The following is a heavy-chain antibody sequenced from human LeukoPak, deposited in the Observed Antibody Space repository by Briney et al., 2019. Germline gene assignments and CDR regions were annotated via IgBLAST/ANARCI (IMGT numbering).Heavy chain of an antibody. CDR2: INPNSGGT. J-gene: IGHJ6*02. CDR3: ARDGYSSSWYVGDYYYGMDV. V-gene: IGHV1-2*02. D-gene: IGHD6-13*01. Sequence: ASVKVSCKASGYTFTGYYMHWVRQAPGQGLEWMGWINPNSGGTNYAQKFQGRVTMTGDTSISTAYMELSRLRSDDTAVYYCARDGYSSSWYVGDYYYGMDVWGQGTTVTVSS. CDR1: GYTFTGYY.